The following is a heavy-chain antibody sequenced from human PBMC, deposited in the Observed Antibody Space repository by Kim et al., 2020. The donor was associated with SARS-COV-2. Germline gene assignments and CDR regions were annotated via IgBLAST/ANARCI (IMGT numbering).Heavy chain of an antibody. CDR3: TRVEDYYYYYYGMDV. J-gene: IGHJ6*02. Sequence: GGSLRLSCTASGFTFGDYAMSWFRQAPGKGLEWVGFIRSKAYGGTTEYAASVKGRFTISRDDSKSIAYLQMNSLKTEDTAVYYCTRVEDYYYYYYGMDVWGQGTTVTVSS. CDR1: GFTFGDYA. CDR2: IRSKAYGGTT. V-gene: IGHV3-49*03. D-gene: IGHD3-3*01.